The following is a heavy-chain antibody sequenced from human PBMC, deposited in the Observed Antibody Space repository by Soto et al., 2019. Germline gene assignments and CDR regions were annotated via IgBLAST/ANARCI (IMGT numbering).Heavy chain of an antibody. J-gene: IGHJ5*02. CDR1: GYTFTSYA. Sequence: ASVKVSCKASGYTFTSYAMHWVRQAPGQRLEWMGWINAGNGNAKYSQKFQGRVTITRDKSACKAYMELSSLGSEDTTVYYCARGYDDDHPRAKNWFDPWGQGTLVTVSS. V-gene: IGHV1-3*01. D-gene: IGHD3-16*01. CDR2: INAGNGNA. CDR3: ARGYDDDHPRAKNWFDP.